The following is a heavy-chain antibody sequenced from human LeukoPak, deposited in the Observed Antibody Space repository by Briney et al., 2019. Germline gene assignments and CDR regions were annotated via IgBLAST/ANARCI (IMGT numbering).Heavy chain of an antibody. D-gene: IGHD2-15*01. CDR1: GFTFSSYE. CDR3: ARDGSSSGADY. Sequence: GGSLRLSCAASGFTFSSYEMNWVRQAPGKWLEWISYISSSGSTTYYADSVKGRFTISRDNAKNSLSLQMNSLRAEDTAVYYCARDGSSSGADYWGQRTLVTVSS. CDR2: ISSSGSTT. V-gene: IGHV3-48*03. J-gene: IGHJ4*02.